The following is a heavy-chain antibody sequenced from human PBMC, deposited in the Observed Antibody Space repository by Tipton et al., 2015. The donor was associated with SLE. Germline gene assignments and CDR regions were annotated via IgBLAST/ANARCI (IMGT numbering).Heavy chain of an antibody. Sequence: TLSLTCAVYGGPFSGYYWSWIRQPPGKGLEWIGEINHSGSTYYNPSLKSRVTISVDTSKNQFSLKLSSVTAAGTAVYYCARRLTRYSGYDYFDYWGQGTLVTVSS. CDR3: ARRLTRYSGYDYFDY. D-gene: IGHD5-12*01. CDR2: INHSGST. V-gene: IGHV4-34*01. CDR1: GGPFSGYY. J-gene: IGHJ4*02.